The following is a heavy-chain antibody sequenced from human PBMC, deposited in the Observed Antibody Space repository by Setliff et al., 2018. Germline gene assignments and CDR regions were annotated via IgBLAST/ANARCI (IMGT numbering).Heavy chain of an antibody. J-gene: IGHJ6*02. V-gene: IGHV1-18*01. CDR1: GYSFSDSA. Sequence: ASVKVSCKTSGYSFSDSAVNWVRQAPGQGLEWVGWISAYSGNAYYTQKLQDRVTLTTDTSTTTAYLELRSLRPDDTAVYYCAKEPAISLTEAIRRSYYDYALDVWGQGTTVTVSS. D-gene: IGHD3-9*01. CDR2: ISAYSGNA. CDR3: AKEPAISLTEAIRRSYYDYALDV.